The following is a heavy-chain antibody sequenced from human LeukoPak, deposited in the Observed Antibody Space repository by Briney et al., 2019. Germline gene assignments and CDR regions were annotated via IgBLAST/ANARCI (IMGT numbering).Heavy chain of an antibody. Sequence: GGSLRLSCAASGFTFSSYAMHWVPQAPGKGLEYVSAISSNGGSTYYANSVKGRFTISRDNSKNTLYLQMGSLRAEAMAVYYCAKVRKQQLVRGYFFVYWGQGTLGTVSS. CDR3: AKVRKQQLVRGYFFVY. CDR2: ISSNGGST. D-gene: IGHD6-13*01. V-gene: IGHV3-64*01. CDR1: GFTFSSYA. J-gene: IGHJ4*02.